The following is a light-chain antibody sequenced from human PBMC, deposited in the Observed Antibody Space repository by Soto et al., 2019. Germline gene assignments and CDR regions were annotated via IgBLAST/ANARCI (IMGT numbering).Light chain of an antibody. CDR1: QSVSSSY. J-gene: IGKJ1*01. CDR3: QQYGSSPRT. V-gene: IGKV3-20*01. Sequence: EIVLTQSPGTLSLSPGERATLSCRASQSVSSSYLAWYQQKPGQAPRLLIYGASSRATRIPDRFSGSGSGKDFTLTISRLEPEDFAVYYGQQYGSSPRTFGQGTKVEIK. CDR2: GAS.